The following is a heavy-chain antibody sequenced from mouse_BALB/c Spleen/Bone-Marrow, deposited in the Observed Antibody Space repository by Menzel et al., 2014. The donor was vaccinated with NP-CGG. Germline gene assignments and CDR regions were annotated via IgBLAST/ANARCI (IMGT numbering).Heavy chain of an antibody. CDR2: INPSNSCT. V-gene: IGHV1S81*02. CDR3: TSPQLLRDY. D-gene: IGHD2-12*01. CDR1: GYTFTSYW. J-gene: IGHJ2*01. Sequence: VHLVESGAELVKPGASVTLSCTASGYTFTSYWMSWVKPRPGQGLEWIGEINPSNSCTDYNEKFRTKATLTVDSSSSSAYTQLSSLTSEDTEVCNCTSPQLLRDYWGQGTTLTASS.